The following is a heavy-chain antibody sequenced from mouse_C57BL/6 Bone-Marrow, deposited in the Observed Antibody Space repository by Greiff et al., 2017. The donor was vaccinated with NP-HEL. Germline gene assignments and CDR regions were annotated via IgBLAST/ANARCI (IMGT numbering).Heavy chain of an antibody. CDR1: GYAFTNYL. CDR2: INPGSGGT. CDR3: ARGGGSGSHYAMDY. J-gene: IGHJ4*01. Sequence: VKLQQSGAELVRPGTSVKVSCKASGYAFTNYLIEWVKQRPGQGLEWIGVINPGSGGTNYNEKFKGKATLTADKSSSTAYMQLSSLTSEDSAVYFCARGGGSGSHYAMDYWGQGTSVTVSS. D-gene: IGHD1-1*01. V-gene: IGHV1-54*01.